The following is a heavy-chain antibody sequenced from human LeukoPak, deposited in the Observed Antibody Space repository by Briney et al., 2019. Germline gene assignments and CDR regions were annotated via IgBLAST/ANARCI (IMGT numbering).Heavy chain of an antibody. J-gene: IGHJ3*02. CDR2: IKQDGSEK. V-gene: IGHV3-7*01. CDR3: ARGDYYDSSGYYSDAFDI. CDR1: GFTFSRYW. D-gene: IGHD3-22*01. Sequence: GGSLRLSCAASGFTFSRYWMSWVRQAPGKGLEWVANIKQDGSEKFYVDSVKGRFTMSRDNAKNSLNMQMNSLRAEDTAVYYCARGDYYDSSGYYSDAFDIWGQGTMVTVSS.